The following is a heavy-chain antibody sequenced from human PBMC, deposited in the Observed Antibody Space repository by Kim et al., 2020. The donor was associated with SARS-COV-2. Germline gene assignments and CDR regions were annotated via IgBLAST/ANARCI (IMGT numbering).Heavy chain of an antibody. Sequence: GGSLRLSCAASGFTVSSNYMTWVRQAPGKGLEWVSVIYSGTSTYYADSVKGRFTISRHNSKNTLYLQMNSLRAEATAVYYFASGSLVRAFDAFDIWGQGT. CDR2: IYSGTST. V-gene: IGHV3-53*01. CDR3: ASGSLVRAFDAFDI. CDR1: GFTVSSNY. D-gene: IGHD3-10*01. J-gene: IGHJ3*02.